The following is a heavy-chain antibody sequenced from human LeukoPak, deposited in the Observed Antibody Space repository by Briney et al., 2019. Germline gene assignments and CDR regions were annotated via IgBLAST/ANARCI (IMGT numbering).Heavy chain of an antibody. D-gene: IGHD3-22*01. CDR1: GFTFSSYW. J-gene: IGHJ4*02. CDR3: ARVGSSGYDLDY. Sequence: PGGSLRLSCAASGFTFSSYWMHWVRQAPGKGLVWVSRINSDGSSTSYADSVKGRFTISRDNANNTLYLQMNSLRAEDTAVYYCARVGSSGYDLDYWGQGTLVTVSS. V-gene: IGHV3-74*01. CDR2: INSDGSST.